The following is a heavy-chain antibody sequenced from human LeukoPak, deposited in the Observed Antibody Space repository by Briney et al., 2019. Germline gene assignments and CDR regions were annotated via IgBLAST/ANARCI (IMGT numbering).Heavy chain of an antibody. CDR3: AGIIRNGRYYLGY. D-gene: IGHD3-10*01. Sequence: KPSETLSLTCTVSVGSISNFYWSWIRQPPGKGLEWIGHIFSSGTTDYNPSLRSRVIISVDTSSNQFSLKLSSVTAAATAMYCCAGIIRNGRYYLGYWGQGTRV. CDR2: IFSSGTT. CDR1: VGSISNFY. V-gene: IGHV4-59*01. J-gene: IGHJ4*02.